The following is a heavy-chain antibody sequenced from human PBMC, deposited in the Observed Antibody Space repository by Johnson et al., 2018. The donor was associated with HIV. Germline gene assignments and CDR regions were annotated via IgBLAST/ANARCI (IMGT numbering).Heavy chain of an antibody. CDR1: GFTFSSYA. CDR2: ISYDGSNK. D-gene: IGHD2-21*01. J-gene: IGHJ3*02. V-gene: IGHV3-30*04. CDR3: ARERRAGVKGAFDI. Sequence: QVQLVESGGGVVQPGRSLRLSCAASGFTFSSYAMHWVRQAPGKGLEWVAVISYDGSNKYYADSVKGRFTISRDNSKNTLYLQMTRRGAEDTAVYYCARERRAGVKGAFDIWGQGTMVTVSS.